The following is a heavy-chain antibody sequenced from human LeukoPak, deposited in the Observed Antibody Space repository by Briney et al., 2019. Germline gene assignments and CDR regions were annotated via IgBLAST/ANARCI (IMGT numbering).Heavy chain of an antibody. CDR1: GGSISSSNW. CDR3: ARVRTLIRGVIFRYYYMDV. CDR2: IYHSGST. J-gene: IGHJ6*03. D-gene: IGHD3-10*01. V-gene: IGHV4-4*02. Sequence: SETLSLTCAVSGGSISSSNWWSWVRQPPGKGLEWIGEIYHSGSTNYNPSLKSRVTTSVDKSKNQFSLKLSSVTAADTAVYYCARVRTLIRGVIFRYYYMDVWGKGTTVTVSS.